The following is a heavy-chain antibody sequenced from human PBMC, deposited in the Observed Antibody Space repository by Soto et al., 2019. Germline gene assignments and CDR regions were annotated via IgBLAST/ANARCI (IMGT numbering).Heavy chain of an antibody. V-gene: IGHV1-2*02. Sequence: ASVKVSCKASGYTFTGYYMHWVRQAPGQGLEWMGWINPNSGGTNYAQKFQGRVTMTRDTSISTAYMELSRLRSDDTAVYYCARTYYDFWSGPFPTYGMDVWGQGTTVTVSS. CDR1: GYTFTGYY. CDR3: ARTYYDFWSGPFPTYGMDV. D-gene: IGHD3-3*01. CDR2: INPNSGGT. J-gene: IGHJ6*02.